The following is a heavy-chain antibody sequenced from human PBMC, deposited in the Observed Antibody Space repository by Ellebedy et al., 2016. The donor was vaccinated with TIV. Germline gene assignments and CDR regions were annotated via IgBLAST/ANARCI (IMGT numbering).Heavy chain of an antibody. J-gene: IGHJ3*02. V-gene: IGHV1-18*01. CDR2: INSYNGDT. D-gene: IGHD3-22*01. CDR3: ATDSSCYLDAFDI. Sequence: ASVKVSXXASSYLFNLFGIRWVRQAPGQGLEWMGWINSYNGDTNYAQKLQGRVTMTTDTSTSTVYMELRSLRSDDTAVYYCATDSSCYLDAFDIWGQGTMVTVSS. CDR1: SYLFNLFG.